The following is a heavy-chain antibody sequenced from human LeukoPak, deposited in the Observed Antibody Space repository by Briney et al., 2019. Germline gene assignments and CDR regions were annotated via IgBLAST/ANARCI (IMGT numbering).Heavy chain of an antibody. CDR2: IYYSGST. V-gene: IGHV4-59*01. CDR1: GGSISSYY. CDR3: ARGLEMTDNY. D-gene: IGHD5-24*01. J-gene: IGHJ4*02. Sequence: PSETLSLTCTVSGGSISSYYWSWLRQPPGKGLEWIGYIYYSGSTNYSPSLKSRVTISVDTSKNQFSLKLSSVTAADTAVYYCARGLEMTDNYWGQGTLVTVS.